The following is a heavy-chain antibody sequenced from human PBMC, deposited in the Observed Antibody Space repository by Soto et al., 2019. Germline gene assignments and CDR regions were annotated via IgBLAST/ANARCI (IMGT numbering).Heavy chain of an antibody. CDR1: GFTFDDYT. Sequence: GGSLRLSCAASGFTFDDYTMHWVRQAPGKGLEWVSLISWDGGSTYYADSVKGRFTISRDNSKNSLYLQMNSLRTEDTALYYCAKDRAPKDYYDSSGYEYDAFDIWGQGTMVTVSS. V-gene: IGHV3-43*01. J-gene: IGHJ3*02. CDR2: ISWDGGST. CDR3: AKDRAPKDYYDSSGYEYDAFDI. D-gene: IGHD3-22*01.